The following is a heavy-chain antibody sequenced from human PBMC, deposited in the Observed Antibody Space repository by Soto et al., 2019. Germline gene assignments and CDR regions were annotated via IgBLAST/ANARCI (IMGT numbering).Heavy chain of an antibody. CDR2: IYYSGST. D-gene: IGHD3-10*01. CDR3: ARDHPFYGSGYYYYGMDV. Sequence: QVQLQESGPGLVKPSQTLSLTCTVSGGSISSGGYYWSWIRQHPGKVLEWIGYIYYSGSTYYNPSLTIQVTKSVDTSKNQFALKLRSVTAADTAVYYCARDHPFYGSGYYYYGMDVWGQGTTVTVSS. J-gene: IGHJ6*02. V-gene: IGHV4-31*01. CDR1: GGSISSGGYY.